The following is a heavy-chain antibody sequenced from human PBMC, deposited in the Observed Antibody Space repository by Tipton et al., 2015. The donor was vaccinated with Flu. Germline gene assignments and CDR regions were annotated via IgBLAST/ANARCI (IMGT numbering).Heavy chain of an antibody. J-gene: IGHJ3*02. D-gene: IGHD2-15*01. CDR2: IKQDGSEK. CDR3: ARARGYCSGGSCYFNAFDI. V-gene: IGHV3-7*01. Sequence: SLRLSCAASGFTFSSYWMSWVRQAPGKGLEWVANIKQDGSEKYYVDSVKGRFTISRDNAKNSLYLQMNSLRAEDTAVYYCARARGYCSGGSCYFNAFDIWGQGTMVTVSS. CDR1: GFTFSSYW.